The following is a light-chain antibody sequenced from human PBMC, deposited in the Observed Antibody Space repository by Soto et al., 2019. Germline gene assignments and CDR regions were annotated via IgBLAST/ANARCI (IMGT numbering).Light chain of an antibody. CDR2: SAS. CDR3: QQSSSTPQT. J-gene: IGKJ2*01. Sequence: DIQMTQSPSSLSASLGDRVTITCRASQTINNYLHWYQQRPGEAPKLLIYSASNLQTGVPPRFSGSGSGTHFTLTISSLQPEDFATYYCQQSSSTPQTFGQGTKWIS. V-gene: IGKV1-39*01. CDR1: QTINNY.